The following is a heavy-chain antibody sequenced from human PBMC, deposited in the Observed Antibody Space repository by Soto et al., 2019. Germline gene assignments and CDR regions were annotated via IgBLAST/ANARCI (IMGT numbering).Heavy chain of an antibody. V-gene: IGHV4-61*01. CDR1: GDSVTSVSDY. Sequence: SAKLSLTCTVSGDSVTSVSDYWSWIRQPPGKGLEWLGYIYYSGSADYNPSLGSRVTISIDTSKNQFSLKLTSVTAEDTAVYYCARGVGFGYYYYHMDIWCQGTSVT. J-gene: IGHJ6*02. D-gene: IGHD3-10*01. CDR2: IYYSGSA. CDR3: ARGVGFGYYYYHMDI.